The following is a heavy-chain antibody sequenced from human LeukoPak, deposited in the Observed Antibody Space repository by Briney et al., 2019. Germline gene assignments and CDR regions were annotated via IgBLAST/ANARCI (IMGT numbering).Heavy chain of an antibody. CDR1: GYTFTSYD. Sequence: GASVKVSRKASGYTFTSYDINWVRQATGQGLEWMGWMNPNSGNTGYAQKFQGRVTMTRNTSISTAYMELSSLRSEDTAVYYCARGPAYNWNYGPYYYYYMDVWGKGTTVTVSS. D-gene: IGHD1-7*01. CDR3: ARGPAYNWNYGPYYYYYMDV. V-gene: IGHV1-8*01. CDR2: MNPNSGNT. J-gene: IGHJ6*03.